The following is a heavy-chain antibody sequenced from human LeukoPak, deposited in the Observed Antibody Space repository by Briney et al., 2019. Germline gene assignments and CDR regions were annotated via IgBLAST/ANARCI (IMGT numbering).Heavy chain of an antibody. CDR1: GYTFTSYA. CDR3: ARDLFKSYNSSSEYFDY. D-gene: IGHD6-6*01. J-gene: IGHJ4*02. Sequence: ASVKVSCKASGYTFTSYAMNWVRQAPGQGLEWMGWINTNTGNPTYAQGFTGRFVFSLDTSVSTAYLQISSLKAEDTAVYYCARDLFKSYNSSSEYFDYWGQGTLVTVSS. CDR2: INTNTGNP. V-gene: IGHV7-4-1*02.